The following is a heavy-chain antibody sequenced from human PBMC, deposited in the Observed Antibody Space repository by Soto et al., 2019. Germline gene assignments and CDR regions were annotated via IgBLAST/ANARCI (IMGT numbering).Heavy chain of an antibody. CDR2: INSDGSAT. CDR3: ARGTEGSWVWWLTH. V-gene: IGHV3-74*01. CDR1: GFTFSSYW. D-gene: IGHD5-12*01. Sequence: QSGGSLRLSCAASGFTFSSYWMHWVRQTPGKGLVCVARINSDGSATTYADSVKGRFTISRDNAKNTVYLQMNSLRAEDTAVYYCARGTEGSWVWWLTHWGQGTPVTVSS. J-gene: IGHJ4*02.